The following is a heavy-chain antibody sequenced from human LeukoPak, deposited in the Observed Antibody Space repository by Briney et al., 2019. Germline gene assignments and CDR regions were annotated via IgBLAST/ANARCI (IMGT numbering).Heavy chain of an antibody. J-gene: IGHJ4*02. CDR2: ISGSGGST. V-gene: IGHV3-23*01. Sequence: GGSLRLPCAASGFTFSSYAMSWVRQAPGKGLEWVSAISGSGGSTYYADSVKGRFTISRDNSKNTLYLQMNSLGAEDTAVYYCAKDSFDWYYYDSSGRSDYWGQGTLVTVSS. CDR1: GFTFSSYA. D-gene: IGHD3-22*01. CDR3: AKDSFDWYYYDSSGRSDY.